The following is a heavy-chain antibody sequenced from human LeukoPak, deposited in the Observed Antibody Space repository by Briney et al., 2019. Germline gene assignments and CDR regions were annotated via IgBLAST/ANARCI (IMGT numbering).Heavy chain of an antibody. D-gene: IGHD5-18*01. CDR3: TRGEYSYGYVVNSFDY. CDR2: ISSSSSTI. Sequence: PGGSLRLSCAASGFTFSSYSMNGVRQAPGKGLEWVSYISSSSSTIYYADSVKGRFTISRDNAKNSLYLQMNSLRDEDTAVYYCTRGEYSYGYVVNSFDYWGQGTLVTVSS. J-gene: IGHJ4*02. V-gene: IGHV3-48*02. CDR1: GFTFSSYS.